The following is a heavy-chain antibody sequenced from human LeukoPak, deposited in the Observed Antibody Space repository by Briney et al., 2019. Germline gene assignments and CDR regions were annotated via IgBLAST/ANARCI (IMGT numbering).Heavy chain of an antibody. CDR2: IYGNGST. J-gene: IGHJ6*03. Sequence: SETLSLTCTVSGDPISDYCWTWIRQPAGKGLEWIGRIYGNGSTNYNPSLKSRVATSIDTSKMQFSLKLRSVTAADTAVYYCARVGEWLFDIDVWGKGTTVIVSS. CDR3: ARVGEWLFDIDV. CDR1: GDPISDYC. V-gene: IGHV4-4*07. D-gene: IGHD3-16*01.